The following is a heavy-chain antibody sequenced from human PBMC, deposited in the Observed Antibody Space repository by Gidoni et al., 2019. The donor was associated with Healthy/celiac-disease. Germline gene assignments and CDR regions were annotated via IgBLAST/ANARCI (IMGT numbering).Heavy chain of an antibody. Sequence: QVQLQQWGAGLLKPSETLSLTCAVYGGSFSGYYWSWIRQPPGKGLGWIGEINHSGSTNYNPSLKSRVTISVDTSKNQFSLKLSSVTAADTAVYYCARVFGAAAGDYWGQGTLVTVSS. CDR2: INHSGST. J-gene: IGHJ4*02. CDR1: GGSFSGYY. D-gene: IGHD6-13*01. CDR3: ARVFGAAAGDY. V-gene: IGHV4-34*01.